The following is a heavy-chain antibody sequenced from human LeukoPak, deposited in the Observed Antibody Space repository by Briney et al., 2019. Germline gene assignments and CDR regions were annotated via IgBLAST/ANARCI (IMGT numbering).Heavy chain of an antibody. Sequence: GGSLRLSCAASGFTFSSSGIHWVRQAPGKGLEWVAFIWYDGSDKYHADSVKGRFTISRENSKHTLYLQMNRLRAEDTAVYYCARQESGNYYFVYWGQGTLVTVSS. J-gene: IGHJ4*02. CDR2: IWYDGSDK. V-gene: IGHV3-33*01. CDR3: ARQESGNYYFVY. D-gene: IGHD1-26*01. CDR1: GFTFSSSG.